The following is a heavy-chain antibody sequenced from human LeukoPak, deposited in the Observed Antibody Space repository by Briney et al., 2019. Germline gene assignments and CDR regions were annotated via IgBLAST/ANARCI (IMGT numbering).Heavy chain of an antibody. D-gene: IGHD2-15*01. CDR1: GFTFSSYG. Sequence: GRSLRLSCAASGFTFSSYGMHWVRQAPGKGLEWVAVMSYDGSNKYYADSVKGRFTISRDNSKNTLYLQMNSLRAEDTAVYYCAKSGDIVVVVAAPDYWGQGTLVTVSS. CDR3: AKSGDIVVVVAAPDY. J-gene: IGHJ4*02. V-gene: IGHV3-30*18. CDR2: MSYDGSNK.